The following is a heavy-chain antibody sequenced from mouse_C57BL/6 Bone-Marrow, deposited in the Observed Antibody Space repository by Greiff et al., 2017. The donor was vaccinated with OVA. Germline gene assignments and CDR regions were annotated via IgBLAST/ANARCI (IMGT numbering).Heavy chain of an antibody. V-gene: IGHV1-64*01. CDR3: ARQLYWFAY. CDR1: GYTFTSYW. Sequence: QVQLQQPGAELVKPGASVKLSCKASGYTFTSYWMHWVKQRPGQGLEWIGMIHPSSGSTNYNEKFTSKATLTVDKSSSTAYMQHSSLTSEDSAVYYCARQLYWFAYWGQGTLVTVSA. D-gene: IGHD3-1*01. CDR2: IHPSSGST. J-gene: IGHJ3*01.